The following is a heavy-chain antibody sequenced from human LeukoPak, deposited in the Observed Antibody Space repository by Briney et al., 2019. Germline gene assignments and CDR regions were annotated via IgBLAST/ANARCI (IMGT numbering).Heavy chain of an antibody. Sequence: GESLKISCKGSGYSSSSYCIAWVRQMPGKGLEWMGIIYPGDSGTRYSPSFQGQVTISADKSINTGYLQWTSLKASDTAMYYCARTDCGSGSPLDYWGQGTLVTVSS. CDR2: IYPGDSGT. D-gene: IGHD3-10*01. J-gene: IGHJ4*02. CDR3: ARTDCGSGSPLDY. CDR1: GYSSSSYC. V-gene: IGHV5-51*01.